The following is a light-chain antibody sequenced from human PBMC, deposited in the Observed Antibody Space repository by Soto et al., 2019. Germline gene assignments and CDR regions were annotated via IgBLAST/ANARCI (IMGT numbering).Light chain of an antibody. J-gene: IGKJ1*01. Sequence: DVVMTQPPLSLPVTLGQPASISCRSSQSLVYIDGNTYLNWFQQRPGQSPRRLIYKVSNRDSGVPDRFSGSGSGTEFTLTISSLQPGDYATYYCQHYNSYPWTFGQGTKVDIK. V-gene: IGKV2-30*01. CDR2: KVS. CDR3: QHYNSYPWT. CDR1: QSLVYIDGNTY.